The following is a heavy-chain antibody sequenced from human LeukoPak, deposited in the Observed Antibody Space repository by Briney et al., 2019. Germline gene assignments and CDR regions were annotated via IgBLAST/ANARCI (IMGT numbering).Heavy chain of an antibody. CDR3: ARVVRGAVTSNCFDP. CDR1: GGSINDYY. J-gene: IGHJ5*02. Sequence: SDTLSLTCTVSGGSINDYYWTWIRQAPGKGLEWIGYISNSGCTDYNPSLKSRVTMSVDTSNNEFSLRLTSVTAADTAMYYCARVVRGAVTSNCFDPWGQGTLVTVSS. V-gene: IGHV4-59*07. CDR2: ISNSGCT. D-gene: IGHD4-17*01.